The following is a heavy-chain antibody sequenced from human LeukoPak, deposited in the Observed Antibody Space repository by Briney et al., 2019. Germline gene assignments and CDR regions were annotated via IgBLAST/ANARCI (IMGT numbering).Heavy chain of an antibody. CDR1: GFTFSSYA. CDR2: ISYDGSNK. J-gene: IGHJ4*02. CDR3: ARPRGTAMVGLGFDY. D-gene: IGHD5-18*01. Sequence: PGGSLRLSCAASGFTFSSYAMHWVRQAPGKGLEWVAVISYDGSNKYYADSVKGLFTISRDNSKNTLYLQMNSLRAEDTAVYYCARPRGTAMVGLGFDYWGQGTLVTVSS. V-gene: IGHV3-30-3*01.